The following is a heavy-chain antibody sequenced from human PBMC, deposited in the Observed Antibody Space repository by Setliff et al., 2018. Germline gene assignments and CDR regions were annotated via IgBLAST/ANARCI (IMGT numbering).Heavy chain of an antibody. CDR3: VRESRSTWYRRDF. CDR2: IYKGGST. Sequence: SETLSLTCAVSANTLSTSYCWGWVRQPPGKGLEWIGDIYKGGSTYYNPSLRSRVSMSLDTSKNCFSLDVSSVTAADTAVYYCVRESRSTWYRRDFWGQGTLVTVS. D-gene: IGHD6-13*01. CDR1: ANTLSTSYC. J-gene: IGHJ4*02. V-gene: IGHV4-28*03.